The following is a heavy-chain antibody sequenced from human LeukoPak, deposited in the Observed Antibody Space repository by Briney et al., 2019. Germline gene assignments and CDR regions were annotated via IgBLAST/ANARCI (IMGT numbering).Heavy chain of an antibody. Sequence: GGSLRLSCAASGLTFSSFSFNWVRQGPGKGLEWVSSINTVASYIYYADSVKGRFTISRDNAKNSLYLQMNSLRAEDTGVYYCARLRRNSDKSGFYYYYDYWGQGTLVSVSS. V-gene: IGHV3-21*06. J-gene: IGHJ4*02. CDR3: ARLRRNSDKSGFYYYYDY. CDR1: GLTFSSFS. D-gene: IGHD3-22*01. CDR2: INTVASYI.